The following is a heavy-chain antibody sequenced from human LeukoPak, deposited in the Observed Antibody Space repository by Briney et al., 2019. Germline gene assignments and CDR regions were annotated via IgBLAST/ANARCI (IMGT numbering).Heavy chain of an antibody. CDR3: ARDIVVVPAVTYYYYYGMDV. J-gene: IGHJ6*02. Sequence: GSLRLSCAASGFTFSSYSMNWVRQAPGKGLEWVSSISSSSSYIYYADSVKGRFTISRDNAKNSLYLQMNSLRAEDTAVYYCARDIVVVPAVTYYYYYGMDVWGQGTTVTVSS. CDR1: GFTFSSYS. CDR2: ISSSSSYI. D-gene: IGHD2-2*01. V-gene: IGHV3-21*01.